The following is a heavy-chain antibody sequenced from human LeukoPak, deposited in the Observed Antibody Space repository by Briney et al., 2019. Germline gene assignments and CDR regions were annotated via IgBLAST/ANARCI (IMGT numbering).Heavy chain of an antibody. D-gene: IGHD3-22*01. Sequence: GGSLRLSCAASGFTFDDYTMHWVRQAPGKGLEWVSLISWDGGSTYYADSVKGRFTISRDNSKNSLYLQMNSLRTEDTALYYCAKDGYYDSSGYYYPPDYWGQGTLVTVSS. CDR1: GFTFDDYT. V-gene: IGHV3-43*01. CDR3: AKDGYYDSSGYYYPPDY. J-gene: IGHJ4*02. CDR2: ISWDGGST.